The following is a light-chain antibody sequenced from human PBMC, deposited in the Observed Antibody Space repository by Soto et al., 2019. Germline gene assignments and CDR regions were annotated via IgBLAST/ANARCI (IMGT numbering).Light chain of an antibody. Sequence: DVQMTQSPSSLSASVGDRVTITCRASQGISSFLAWYQQIPGKVPKLLIYSASTLQSGVPSRFSGSGSGTDFTLTISGLQPEDVAIYYCQKYNSGPLTFGGGTKVDIK. CDR2: SAS. J-gene: IGKJ4*01. CDR3: QKYNSGPLT. CDR1: QGISSF. V-gene: IGKV1-27*01.